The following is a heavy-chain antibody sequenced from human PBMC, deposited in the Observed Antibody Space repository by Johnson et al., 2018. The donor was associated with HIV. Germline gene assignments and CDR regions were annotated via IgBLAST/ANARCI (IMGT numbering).Heavy chain of an antibody. Sequence: VQLVESGGGLVQPGGSLRLSCAASGFTVSSNYMSWVRQAPGKGVEWVSVIYSGGSTYYADSVKGRFTISRDNSKNTLYLQMNSLRAEDTAVYYCAVGKYCSSTSCYMEDAFDIWGQGTMVTVSS. D-gene: IGHD2-2*02. V-gene: IGHV3-66*01. CDR1: GFTVSSNY. CDR2: IYSGGST. J-gene: IGHJ3*02. CDR3: AVGKYCSSTSCYMEDAFDI.